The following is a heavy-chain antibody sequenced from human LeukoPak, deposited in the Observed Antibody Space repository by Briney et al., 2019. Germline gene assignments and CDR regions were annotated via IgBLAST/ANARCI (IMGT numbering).Heavy chain of an antibody. J-gene: IGHJ4*02. Sequence: GGSLRLSCAVSGFTFSSYAMSWVRPAPGKGLEWVSAISGSGGSTYYADSVKGRFTISRDNSKNTLYLQMNSLRAEDTAVYYCAKNRDIVLMVYARGHFDYWGQGTLVTVSS. V-gene: IGHV3-23*01. D-gene: IGHD2-8*01. CDR2: ISGSGGST. CDR3: AKNRDIVLMVYARGHFDY. CDR1: GFTFSSYA.